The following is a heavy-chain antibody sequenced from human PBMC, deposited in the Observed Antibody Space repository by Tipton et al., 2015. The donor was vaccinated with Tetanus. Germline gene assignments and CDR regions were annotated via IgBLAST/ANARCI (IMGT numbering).Heavy chain of an antibody. J-gene: IGHJ6*02. CDR2: IYYSGST. Sequence: TLSLTCTVSGGSISPYYWSWIRQPPGKGLEWIGYIYYSGSTNYNPSLKSRVTISVDTSKNQFSLKLSSVTAADTAVYYCASTVGHSGGYYYYYGMDVWGQGTTVTVSS. V-gene: IGHV4-59*01. CDR3: ASTVGHSGGYYYYYGMDV. D-gene: IGHD3-16*01. CDR1: GGSISPYY.